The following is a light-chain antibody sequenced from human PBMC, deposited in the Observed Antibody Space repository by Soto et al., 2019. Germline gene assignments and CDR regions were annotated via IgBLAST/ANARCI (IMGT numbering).Light chain of an antibody. V-gene: IGKV3-15*01. CDR2: GAS. J-gene: IGKJ1*01. CDR1: QSVGSN. Sequence: ETVMTQSAATLSVSPGERATLSCRASQSVGSNLVWYQQKPGQAPRLLIYGASNRVTGIPDWFSGSGFGTEFTLTISSLQSEDFAVYYCLQYKNWPRTFGQGTKVEIK. CDR3: LQYKNWPRT.